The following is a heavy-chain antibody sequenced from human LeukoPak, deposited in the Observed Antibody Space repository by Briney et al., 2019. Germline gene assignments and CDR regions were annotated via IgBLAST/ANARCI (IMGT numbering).Heavy chain of an antibody. J-gene: IGHJ4*02. Sequence: SETLSLTCIVSGGSISDDYWSWVRQPPGKGLEWIGYMYYTGNTNYNPSLKSRVTISVDTSKNQFSLKLRSVTAADTAVYYCARRLGGYNYWGQGTLVTVSS. D-gene: IGHD5-12*01. CDR3: ARRLGGYNY. V-gene: IGHV4-59*01. CDR2: MYYTGNT. CDR1: GGSISDDY.